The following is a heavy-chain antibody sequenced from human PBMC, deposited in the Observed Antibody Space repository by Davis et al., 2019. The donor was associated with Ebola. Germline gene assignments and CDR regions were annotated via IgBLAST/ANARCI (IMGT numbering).Heavy chain of an antibody. D-gene: IGHD2-8*02. Sequence: MPSETLSLTCTVSGGSISSSSYYWGWIRQPPGKGLEWIGSIYYSGSTYYNPSLKSRVTISVDTSQNQFSLKLSSVTAADTAVYYCARGGSRYCTGGVCYRIVWPRRWFDPWGQGTLVTVSS. CDR1: GGSISSSSYY. J-gene: IGHJ5*02. CDR3: ARGGSRYCTGGVCYRIVWPRRWFDP. V-gene: IGHV4-39*07. CDR2: IYYSGST.